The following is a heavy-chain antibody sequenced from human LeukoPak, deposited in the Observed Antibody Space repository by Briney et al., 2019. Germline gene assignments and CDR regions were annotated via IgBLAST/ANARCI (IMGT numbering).Heavy chain of an antibody. J-gene: IGHJ4*02. V-gene: IGHV3-7*01. D-gene: IGHD6-13*01. CDR1: GFTFSSNW. CDR3: ARANNSSWHN. CDR2: IKPDGSAE. Sequence: GGSLRLSCATSGFTFSSNWMSWVRHVPGRGLDWVANIKPDGSAEYYAASVKGRFTVSRDNAKNSLYLQMNSLRVEDTAVYYCARANNSSWHNWGQGTLVTVSS.